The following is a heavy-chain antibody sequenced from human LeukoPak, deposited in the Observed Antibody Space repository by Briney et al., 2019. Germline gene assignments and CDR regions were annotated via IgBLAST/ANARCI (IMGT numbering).Heavy chain of an antibody. CDR3: ARVNLRGSQYNWFDP. Sequence: SVKVSCKASGGTLNTHIFTWVRQAPGQGLEWMGRITPIIDTTIYAQKFQGRLTITADKFTSTIYMELSSLRSVDTAVYYCARVNLRGSQYNWFDPRGQGTLVTVSS. CDR1: GGTLNTHI. CDR2: ITPIIDTT. V-gene: IGHV1-69*08. D-gene: IGHD1-26*01. J-gene: IGHJ5*02.